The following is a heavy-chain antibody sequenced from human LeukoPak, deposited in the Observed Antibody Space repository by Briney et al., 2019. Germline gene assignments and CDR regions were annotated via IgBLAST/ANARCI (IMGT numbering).Heavy chain of an antibody. CDR3: TRASNCDY. CDR1: EFTFSRCW. Sequence: GGSLRLSCAASEFTFSRCWMRWVRQAPGKGLEWVSGISGSGDSTYYADSVKGRFTISRDNSKNTLYLQMNSLRAEDTAVYYCTRASNCDYWGQGTLVTVSS. V-gene: IGHV3-23*01. J-gene: IGHJ4*02. D-gene: IGHD4-11*01. CDR2: ISGSGDST.